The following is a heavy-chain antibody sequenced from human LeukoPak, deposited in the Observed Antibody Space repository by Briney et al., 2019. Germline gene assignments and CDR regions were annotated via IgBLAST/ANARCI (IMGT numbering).Heavy chain of an antibody. CDR3: AREGATIQYYFDY. CDR1: GGSFSGYY. Sequence: SETLSLTCAVYGGSFSGYYWSWIRQPPGKGLEWIGEINHSGSTNYNPSLKSRVTISVDTSKNQFSLKLSSVTAADTAVYYCAREGATIQYYFDYWGQGTLVTVSS. J-gene: IGHJ4*02. V-gene: IGHV4-34*01. CDR2: INHSGST. D-gene: IGHD5-12*01.